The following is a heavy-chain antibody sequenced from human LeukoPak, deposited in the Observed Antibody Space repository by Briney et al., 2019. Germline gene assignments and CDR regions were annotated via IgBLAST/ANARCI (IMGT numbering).Heavy chain of an antibody. Sequence: GGSLRLSCAASGFTFNMYWIHWVRQRPGKGLVWVARINTDGSISDYADSVKGRFIISRDNVKKTVELQIDSLRADDTALYFCARDRDMLTRHPFFDHWGQGTLVTVSS. CDR3: ARDRDMLTRHPFFDH. V-gene: IGHV3-74*01. CDR1: GFTFNMYW. CDR2: INTDGSIS. D-gene: IGHD3-9*01. J-gene: IGHJ4*02.